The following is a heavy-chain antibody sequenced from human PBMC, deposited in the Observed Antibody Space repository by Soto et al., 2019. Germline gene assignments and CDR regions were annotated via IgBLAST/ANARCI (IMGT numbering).Heavy chain of an antibody. J-gene: IGHJ1*01. CDR1: GFTFRSYV. D-gene: IGHD3-16*01. CDR2: TSYDGSDK. Sequence: QVQLVESGGGVVQPGTSLRVSCVGSGFTFRSYVIHWVRQPPGKGLEWVALTSYDGSDKYYDDSVRGRFTISRDSSRNTVDLQMDSLRLDDTALYYCARWGTTGGLDVWGQGTLVSVSS. V-gene: IGHV3-30*19. CDR3: ARWGTTGGLDV.